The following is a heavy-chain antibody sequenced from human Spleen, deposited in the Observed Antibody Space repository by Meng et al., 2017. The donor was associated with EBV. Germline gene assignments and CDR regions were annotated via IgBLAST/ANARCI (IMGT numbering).Heavy chain of an antibody. J-gene: IGHJ4*02. CDR3: VREVRSGSYFNDY. CDR2: IYYSGDT. D-gene: IGHD1-26*01. CDR1: GASVSSNTYY. V-gene: IGHV4-61*01. Sequence: VQLPGSGPGLVKSSETLSLTCTVSGASVSSNTYYWSWIRQPPGKRLEWIGNIYYSGDTKYNPSLESRVTISLHTSKNQFSLRLTSVTAADTAVYYCVREVRSGSYFNDYWGQGTLVTVSS.